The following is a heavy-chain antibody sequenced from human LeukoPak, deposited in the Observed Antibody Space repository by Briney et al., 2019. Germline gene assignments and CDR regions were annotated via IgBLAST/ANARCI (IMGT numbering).Heavy chain of an antibody. CDR2: IPGSGTST. CDR3: ARDKLFDY. Sequence: GSLHLSCVGSHFIFSDYVMSWVRPAPGKGLVWVSTIPGSGTSTYYADSVKGRFTISRDNAKNSLYLQMNSLRAEDTAVYYCARDKLFDYWGQGTLVTVSS. V-gene: IGHV3-21*01. J-gene: IGHJ4*02. CDR1: HFIFSDYV.